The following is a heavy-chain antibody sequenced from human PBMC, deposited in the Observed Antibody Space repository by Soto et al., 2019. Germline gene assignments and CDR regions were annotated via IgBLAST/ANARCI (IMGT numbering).Heavy chain of an antibody. J-gene: IGHJ4*02. CDR2: ISSSGSTI. Sequence: QVQLVESGGGLVKPGGSLRLSCAASGFTFSDYYMSWIRQAPGKGLEWVSYISSSGSTIYYADSVKGRFTISRDNAKNSLYLRMNSLRAEDTAVYYCASTMVYAILSMVADYWGQGTLVTVSS. CDR1: GFTFSDYY. D-gene: IGHD2-8*01. CDR3: ASTMVYAILSMVADY. V-gene: IGHV3-11*01.